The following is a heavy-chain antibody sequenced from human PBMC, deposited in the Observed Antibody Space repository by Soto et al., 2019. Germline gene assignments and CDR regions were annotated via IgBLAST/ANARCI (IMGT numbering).Heavy chain of an antibody. D-gene: IGHD3-22*01. J-gene: IGHJ4*02. V-gene: IGHV1-2*02. Sequence: ASVKVSCKASGYTFTGYYMNWVRQAPGQGLEWMGWINANSGGTNYAQKFQGRVTMTRDTSISTAYMELGRLRSDDTAVYYCARTNRGYYYDSSGIHYWGQGTLVTVSS. CDR1: GYTFTGYY. CDR3: ARTNRGYYYDSSGIHY. CDR2: INANSGGT.